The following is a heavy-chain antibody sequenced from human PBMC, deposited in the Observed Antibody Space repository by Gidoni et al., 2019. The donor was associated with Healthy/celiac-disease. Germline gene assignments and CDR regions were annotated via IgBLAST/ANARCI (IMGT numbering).Heavy chain of an antibody. V-gene: IGHV4-59*01. J-gene: IGHJ5*02. CDR1: GGSISSYY. CDR3: AREVKWLRLRWFDP. Sequence: HVQLQESGPGLVKPSETLSLTCTVPGGSISSYYWSWIRQPPGKGLEWIGYIYYSGSTNYNPSRKSRVTISVDTSKNQFSLKLSSVTAADTAVYYCAREVKWLRLRWFDPWGQGTLVTVSS. CDR2: IYYSGST. D-gene: IGHD5-12*01.